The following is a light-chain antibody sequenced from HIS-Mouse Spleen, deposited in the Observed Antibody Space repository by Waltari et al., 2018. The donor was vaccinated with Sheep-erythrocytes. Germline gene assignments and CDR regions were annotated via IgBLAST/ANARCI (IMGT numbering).Light chain of an antibody. CDR2: QDS. V-gene: IGLV3-1*01. Sequence: SYELTQPPSVSVSPGQTASITCPGDKLGDKYACWCQQKPGQSPVLVSYQDSKRPSGVPERFSGSNSGNTVTLTISGTQAMDEANYYCQAWDSSTWVFGGGTKLTGL. CDR1: KLGDKY. CDR3: QAWDSSTWV. J-gene: IGLJ3*02.